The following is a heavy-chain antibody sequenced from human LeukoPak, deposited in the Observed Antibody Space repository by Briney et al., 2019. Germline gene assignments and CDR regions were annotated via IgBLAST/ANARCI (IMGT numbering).Heavy chain of an antibody. CDR2: ISSSSSYT. Sequence: TGGSLRLSCAASGFTVSSNYMSWIRQAPGKGLEWVSYISSSSSYTNYADSVKGRFTISRDNAKNSLYLQMNSLRAEDTAVYYCARILRTDFDYWGQGTLVTVSS. J-gene: IGHJ4*02. V-gene: IGHV3-11*03. CDR3: ARILRTDFDY. CDR1: GFTVSSNY.